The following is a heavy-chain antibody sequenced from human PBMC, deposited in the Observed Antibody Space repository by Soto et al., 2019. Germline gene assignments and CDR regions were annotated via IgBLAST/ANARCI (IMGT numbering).Heavy chain of an antibody. V-gene: IGHV4-34*01. CDR2: INHSGST. D-gene: IGHD2-21*01. CDR1: GGSFSGYY. Sequence: PSETLSLTCAVYGGSFSGYYWSWIRQPPGKGLEWIGEINHSGSTNYNPSLKSRVTISVDTSKNQFSLKLSSATAADTAVYYCARDAYCGGDCPAYYYYYGMDVWGQGTTVTVSS. J-gene: IGHJ6*02. CDR3: ARDAYCGGDCPAYYYYYGMDV.